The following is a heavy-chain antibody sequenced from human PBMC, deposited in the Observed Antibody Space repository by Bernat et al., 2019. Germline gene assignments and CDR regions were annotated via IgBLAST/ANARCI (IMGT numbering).Heavy chain of an antibody. D-gene: IGHD3-10*01. CDR2: ISRGSRYT. J-gene: IGHJ4*02. CDR3: ASDSPRGDY. Sequence: QVQLVESGGGLVKPGGSLRLSCAASGFRFSDYYMAWIRQAPGKGLEWVSYISRGSRYTDYAYSVKGRFTISRDDVKNSLYLQMDSLRAEDTAVYYCASDSPRGDYWGQGTLVTVSS. V-gene: IGHV3-11*05. CDR1: GFRFSDYY.